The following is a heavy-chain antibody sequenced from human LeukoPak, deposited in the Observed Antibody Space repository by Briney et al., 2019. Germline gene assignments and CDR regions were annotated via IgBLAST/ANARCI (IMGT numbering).Heavy chain of an antibody. J-gene: IGHJ3*02. CDR2: IYYSGST. CDR1: GGSISSYC. CDR3: ARHDPISIAAAGPGDDAFDI. D-gene: IGHD6-13*01. Sequence: PSETLSLTCTVSGGSISSYCWSWIRQPPGKGLEWIGYIYYSGSTNYNPSLKSRVTISVDTSKNQFSLKLSSVTAADTAVYYCARHDPISIAAAGPGDDAFDIWGQGTMVTVSS. V-gene: IGHV4-59*08.